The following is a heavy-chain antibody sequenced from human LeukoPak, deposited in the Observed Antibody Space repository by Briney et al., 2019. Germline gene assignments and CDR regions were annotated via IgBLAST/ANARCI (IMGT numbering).Heavy chain of an antibody. D-gene: IGHD2-15*01. CDR3: ARQGIYCSGGSCYWFDP. J-gene: IGHJ5*02. CDR2: IYHSGST. V-gene: IGHV4-38-2*02. Sequence: SETLSLTCTVSGYSISSGYYWGWIRQPPGKGLEWIGSIYHSGSTYYNPSLKSRVTISVDTSKNQFSLKLSSVTAADTAVYYCARQGIYCSGGSCYWFDPWGQGTLVTVSS. CDR1: GYSISSGYY.